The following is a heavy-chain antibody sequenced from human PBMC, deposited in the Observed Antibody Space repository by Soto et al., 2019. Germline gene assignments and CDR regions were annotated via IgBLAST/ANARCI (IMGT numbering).Heavy chain of an antibody. D-gene: IGHD4-17*01. V-gene: IGHV1-18*01. CDR1: GYTFTSYG. CDR2: ISAYNGNT. Sequence: ASVKVSCKASGYTFTSYGISWVRQAPGQGLEWMGWISAYNGNTNYAQKLQGRVTMTTDTSTSTAYMELRSLRSDDTAVYYCASIAHDYGDYEADEKNGMDVWGQGTTVTVSS. CDR3: ASIAHDYGDYEADEKNGMDV. J-gene: IGHJ6*02.